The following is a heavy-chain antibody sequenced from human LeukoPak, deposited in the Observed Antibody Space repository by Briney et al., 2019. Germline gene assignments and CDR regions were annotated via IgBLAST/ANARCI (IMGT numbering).Heavy chain of an antibody. CDR2: IRYDGNNK. CDR1: GFTFTTYG. Sequence: PGGSLRLSCAASGFTFTTYGMHWVRQSPGKGLEWVAFIRYDGNNKYYADSVKGRFTIFRDNSRNTLYLQMNSQRTEDTAVYYCAKGYGWEASYYYYYMDVWGKGTTVTFSS. V-gene: IGHV3-30*02. CDR3: AKGYGWEASYYYYYMDV. J-gene: IGHJ6*03. D-gene: IGHD1-26*01.